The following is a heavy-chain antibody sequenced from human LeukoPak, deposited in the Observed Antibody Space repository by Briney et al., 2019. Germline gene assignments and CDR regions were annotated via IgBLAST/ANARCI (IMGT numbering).Heavy chain of an antibody. Sequence: SETLSLTCTVSGGSISSYYWSWIRQPPGKGLEWIGNIYYSGSTYYNPSLKSRVTISVDTSKNQFSLKLSSVTAADTAVYYCICRKDIAAAGNYYYYYMDVWGKGTTVTISS. CDR2: IYYSGST. CDR1: GGSISSYY. D-gene: IGHD6-13*01. J-gene: IGHJ6*03. CDR3: ICRKDIAAAGNYYYYYMDV. V-gene: IGHV4-59*04.